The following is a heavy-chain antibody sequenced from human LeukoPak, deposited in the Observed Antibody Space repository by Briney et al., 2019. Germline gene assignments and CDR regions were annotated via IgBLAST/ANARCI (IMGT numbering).Heavy chain of an antibody. CDR3: ARDLSYSSSWFDAFDI. CDR2: IYTSGST. CDR1: GGSISSGSYY. V-gene: IGHV4-61*02. D-gene: IGHD6-13*01. Sequence: SETLSLTCTVSGGSISSGSYYWSWIRQPAGKGLEWIGRIYTSGSTNYNPSLKSRVTISVDTSKNQFSLKLSSVTAADTAVYYCARDLSYSSSWFDAFDIWGQGTMVTVSS. J-gene: IGHJ3*02.